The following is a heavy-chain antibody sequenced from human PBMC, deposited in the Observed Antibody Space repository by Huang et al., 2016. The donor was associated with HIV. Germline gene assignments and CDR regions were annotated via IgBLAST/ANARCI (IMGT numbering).Heavy chain of an antibody. V-gene: IGHV3-7*01. Sequence: VESGGRLVQPGGSIRLSCVGSTFSFGAYWMSWVRQTPGKGLEWVANIKQDESEKYYVESVKGRFNISRDNAKKILFLQMDNGRVEDTATYYCATKTGAMDIWGQGTAVTVS. CDR3: ATKTGAMDI. CDR1: TFSFGAYW. D-gene: IGHD1-7*01. CDR2: IKQDESEK. J-gene: IGHJ6*02.